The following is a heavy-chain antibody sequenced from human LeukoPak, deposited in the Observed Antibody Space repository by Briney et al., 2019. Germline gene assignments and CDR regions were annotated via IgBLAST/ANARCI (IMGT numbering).Heavy chain of an antibody. CDR1: GFTFSSHW. Sequence: GGSLRLSCAASGFTFSSHWMSWARQAPGEGLEWVAKIKDDGSEKYYVDSVKGRFTISRDNAKNSLYLQMNSLRAEDTAVYYCASGGWYSGYWGQGTLVTVSS. D-gene: IGHD6-19*01. J-gene: IGHJ4*02. V-gene: IGHV3-7*01. CDR2: IKDDGSEK. CDR3: ASGGWYSGY.